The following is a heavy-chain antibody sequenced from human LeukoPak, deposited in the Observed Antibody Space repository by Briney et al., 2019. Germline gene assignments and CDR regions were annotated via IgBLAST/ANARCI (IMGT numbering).Heavy chain of an antibody. CDR2: ISYDGSNK. D-gene: IGHD2-15*01. Sequence: PGGSLRLSCAASGFTFSSYAMHWVRQAPGKGLEWVAVISYDGSNKYYADSVKGRFTISRDNSKNTLYLQMNSLRAEDTAVYYCARDYLGYCSGGSCVPDYWGQGTLVTVSS. CDR3: ARDYLGYCSGGSCVPDY. J-gene: IGHJ4*02. CDR1: GFTFSSYA. V-gene: IGHV3-30*04.